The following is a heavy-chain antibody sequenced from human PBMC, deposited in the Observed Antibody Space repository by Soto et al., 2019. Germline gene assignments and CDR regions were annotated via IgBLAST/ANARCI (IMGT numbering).Heavy chain of an antibody. CDR2: ISTAVGAT. CDR1: GFTFSNHA. CDR3: AKDRTAAARNFDY. J-gene: IGHJ4*02. Sequence: PGGSLRLSCAVSGFTFSNHAMRWVRHAPGKGLEWVSAISTAVGATYYADSVKGRFTISRDDSKNTLYLQMDSLRAEDTAVYYCAKDRTAAARNFDYWGQGTLVTVSS. V-gene: IGHV3-23*01. D-gene: IGHD6-25*01.